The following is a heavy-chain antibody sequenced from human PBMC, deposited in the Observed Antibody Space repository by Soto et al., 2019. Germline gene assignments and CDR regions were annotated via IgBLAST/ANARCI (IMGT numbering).Heavy chain of an antibody. CDR3: ARDRGATIFGVVGQENYYGMDV. V-gene: IGHV4-4*02. D-gene: IGHD3-3*01. CDR2: IYHSGST. CDR1: GGSISSSNW. Sequence: SETLSLTCAVSGGSISSSNWWSWVRQPPGKGLEWIGEIYHSGSTNYNPSLKSRVTISVDKSKNQFSLKMSSVTAADTAVYYGARDRGATIFGVVGQENYYGMDVWGQGTTVTVSS. J-gene: IGHJ6*02.